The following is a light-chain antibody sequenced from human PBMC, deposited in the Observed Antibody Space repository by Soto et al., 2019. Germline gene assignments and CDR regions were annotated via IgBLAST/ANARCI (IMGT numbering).Light chain of an antibody. Sequence: SVLTQPRSVSGSPGQSVTISCTGTSSDVGGHNYVSWYQQHPGEAPKLMIYDVTRRPSGVPDRFSGSKSGNAASLTISGLQAEDEADYYCCSYAGFYTLLFGGGTKVTVL. J-gene: IGLJ3*02. CDR1: SSDVGGHNY. CDR2: DVT. V-gene: IGLV2-11*01. CDR3: CSYAGFYTLL.